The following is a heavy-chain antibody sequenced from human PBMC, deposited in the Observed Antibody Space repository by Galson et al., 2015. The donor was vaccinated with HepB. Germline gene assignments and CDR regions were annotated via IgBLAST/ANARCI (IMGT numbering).Heavy chain of an antibody. CDR1: GGTFSSYA. J-gene: IGHJ3*02. V-gene: IGHV1-69*13. CDR3: ARDPRGDCSSTSCYAFDI. CDR2: IIPIFGTA. D-gene: IGHD2-2*01. Sequence: SVKVSCKASGGTFSSYAISWVRQAPGQGLEWMGGIIPIFGTANYAQKFQGRVTITADESTSTAYMELSSLRSEDTAVYYCARDPRGDCSSTSCYAFDIWGQGTMVTVSS.